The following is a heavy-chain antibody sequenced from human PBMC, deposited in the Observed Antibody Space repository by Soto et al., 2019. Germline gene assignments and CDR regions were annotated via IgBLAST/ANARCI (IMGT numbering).Heavy chain of an antibody. Sequence: SVKVSCKASGGPFRSFAISWVRQAPGQGLEWMGGIIPISGTPNYAQKFQGRVTITADESTSTVYMELSSLRSEDTAVYYCALGPLGYCSGGSCYYADHWGQGTQVTVSS. CDR1: GGPFRSFA. D-gene: IGHD2-15*01. V-gene: IGHV1-69*13. CDR2: IIPISGTP. CDR3: ALGPLGYCSGGSCYYADH. J-gene: IGHJ4*02.